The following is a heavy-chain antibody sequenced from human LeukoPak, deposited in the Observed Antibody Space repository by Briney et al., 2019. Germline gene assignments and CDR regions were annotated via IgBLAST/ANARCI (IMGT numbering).Heavy chain of an antibody. CDR2: IRYDGSNK. J-gene: IGHJ4*02. Sequence: PGGSLRLSCAASGFTFSSYGMHCVRQAPGKGLEWVAFIRYDGSNKYYADSVKGRFTISRDNSKNTLYLQMNSLRAEDTAVYYCAKGGPYSYGLPTDYWGQGTLVTVSS. D-gene: IGHD5-18*01. CDR1: GFTFSSYG. V-gene: IGHV3-30*02. CDR3: AKGGPYSYGLPTDY.